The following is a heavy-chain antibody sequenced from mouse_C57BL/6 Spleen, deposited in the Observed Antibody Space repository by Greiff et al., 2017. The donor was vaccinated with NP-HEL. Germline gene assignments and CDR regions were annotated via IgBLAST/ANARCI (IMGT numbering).Heavy chain of an antibody. Sequence: QVQLQQPGAELVRPGSSVKLSCKAPGYTFTSYWMHWVKQRPIQGLEWIGNIDPSDSETHYNQKFKDKATLTVDKSSSTAYMQLSSLTSEDSAVYYCARRSTVVPPLDHRGQGTTPTGPS. D-gene: IGHD1-1*01. J-gene: IGHJ2*01. CDR3: ARRSTVVPPLDH. CDR1: GYTFTSYW. CDR2: IDPSDSET. V-gene: IGHV1-52*01.